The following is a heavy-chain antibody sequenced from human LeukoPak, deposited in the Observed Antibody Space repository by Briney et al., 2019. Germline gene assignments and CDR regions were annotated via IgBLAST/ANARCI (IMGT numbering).Heavy chain of an antibody. Sequence: PGGSLRLSCEASGFSFSGSWMSWVRQVPGKGLEWLADMNPAGSEILYVDSVKGRFTISRDSSKNTLFLQMNGLRAEDTAVYYCAKSGPDFGDLPSEYYFDFWGQGTLVTVSS. V-gene: IGHV3-7*01. J-gene: IGHJ4*02. CDR3: AKSGPDFGDLPSEYYFDF. D-gene: IGHD4-17*01. CDR1: GFSFSGSW. CDR2: MNPAGSEI.